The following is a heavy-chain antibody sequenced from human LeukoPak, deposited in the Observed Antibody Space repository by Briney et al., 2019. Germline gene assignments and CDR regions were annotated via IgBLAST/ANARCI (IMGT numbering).Heavy chain of an antibody. CDR1: GFTFINAW. CDR3: TTDGVGVEGATYDN. D-gene: IGHD1-26*01. V-gene: IGHV3-15*01. CDR2: IKAKARGGTI. Sequence: GGSLRLSCAASGFTFINAWMAWVRQAPGKGLEWVGRIKAKARGGTIEYAAPVKGRFTISRDDSKNTLYLQMNSLKTEDTAVYYCTTDGVGVEGATYDNWGQGTLVSVSS. J-gene: IGHJ4*02.